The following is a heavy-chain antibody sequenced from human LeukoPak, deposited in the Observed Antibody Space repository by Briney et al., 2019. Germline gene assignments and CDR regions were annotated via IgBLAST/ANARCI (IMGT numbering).Heavy chain of an antibody. J-gene: IGHJ4*02. CDR3: AKDQYDFWSGYYTNYYFDY. D-gene: IGHD3-3*01. V-gene: IGHV3-21*01. CDR1: GLSLGSYN. CDR2: ISSSSGYM. Sequence: GGSLRLSCAASGLSLGSYNMNWVRQAPGKGLEWVASISSSSGYMYYADSVKGRFTISRDNAKNSLYLQMNSLRAEDTAMYYCAKDQYDFWSGYYTNYYFDYWGQGTLVTVSS.